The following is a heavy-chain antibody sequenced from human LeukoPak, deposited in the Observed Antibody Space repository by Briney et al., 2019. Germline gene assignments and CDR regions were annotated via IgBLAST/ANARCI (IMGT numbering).Heavy chain of an antibody. CDR1: GFTVSSNY. CDR3: ARVYYDILTGYLAYYYYYYMDV. J-gene: IGHJ6*03. Sequence: GGSLRLSCAASGFTVSSNYMSWVRQAPGKGLEWVSVIYSGGSTYYADSVKGRFTISRDNFKNTLYLQMNSLRAEDTAVYYCARVYYDILTGYLAYYYYYYMDVWGKGTTVTISS. D-gene: IGHD3-9*01. CDR2: IYSGGST. V-gene: IGHV3-53*01.